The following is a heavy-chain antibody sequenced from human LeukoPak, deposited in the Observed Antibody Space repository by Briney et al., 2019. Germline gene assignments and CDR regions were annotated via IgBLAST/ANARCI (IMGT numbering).Heavy chain of an antibody. CDR2: INPNSGGT. D-gene: IGHD6-6*01. Sequence: VKVSCKASGYTFTGYYMHWLRQAPGQGLEWMGWINPNSGGTNYAQKFQGRVTMTRDTSISTAYMELSRLRSDDTAVYYCAREGDSSSPPFDYWGQGTLVTVSS. J-gene: IGHJ4*02. CDR3: AREGDSSSPPFDY. CDR1: GYTFTGYY. V-gene: IGHV1-2*02.